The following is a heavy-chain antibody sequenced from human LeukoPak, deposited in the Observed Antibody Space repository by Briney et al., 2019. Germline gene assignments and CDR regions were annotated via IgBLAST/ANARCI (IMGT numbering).Heavy chain of an antibody. D-gene: IGHD3-10*01. Sequence: GSSVKVSCKASGGTFSSYTISWVRQAPGQGLEWMGRIIPILGIANYAQKFQGRVTITADKSTSTAYMELSSLRSEDTAVFYCARAPPGGRSCYHFGYWGQGTLVTVSS. V-gene: IGHV1-69*02. CDR2: IIPILGIA. CDR3: ARAPPGGRSCYHFGY. J-gene: IGHJ4*02. CDR1: GGTFSSYT.